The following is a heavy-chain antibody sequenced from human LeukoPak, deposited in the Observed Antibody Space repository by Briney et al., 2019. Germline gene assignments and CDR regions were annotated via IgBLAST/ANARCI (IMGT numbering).Heavy chain of an antibody. J-gene: IGHJ4*02. Sequence: PGGSLRLSCAASGFTFWNYAMSWVRQAPGKGLEWVSTISGSGGSTYYADSAKGRFTISRDNSKNTLSLQMNSLRAGDTAVYYCAKEVSNGGVFDSWGQGTLVTVSS. V-gene: IGHV3-23*01. CDR1: GFTFWNYA. CDR3: AKEVSNGGVFDS. D-gene: IGHD3-16*01. CDR2: ISGSGGST.